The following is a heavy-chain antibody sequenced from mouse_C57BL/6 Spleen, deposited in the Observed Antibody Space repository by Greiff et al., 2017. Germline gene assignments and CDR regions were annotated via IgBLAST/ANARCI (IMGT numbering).Heavy chain of an antibody. CDR1: GYAFSSSW. V-gene: IGHV1-82*01. D-gene: IGHD1-1*01. CDR3: ANLLLRWDWDFEV. J-gene: IGHJ1*03. CDR2: IYPGDGDT. Sequence: VQLQQSGPELVKPGASVKISCTASGYAFSSSWMNWVKQRPGKGLEWIGRIYPGDGDTNCNGKFKGKATLTADKSSSTAYMQLSSLTSEDAAVYFCANLLLRWDWDFEVWGTGTTVTVSS.